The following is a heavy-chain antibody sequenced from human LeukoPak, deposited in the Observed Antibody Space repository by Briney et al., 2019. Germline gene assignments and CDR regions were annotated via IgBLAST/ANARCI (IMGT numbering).Heavy chain of an antibody. CDR3: AREKAGSRNFYYYYYGMDV. Sequence: ASVKVSCKASGYTFTSYGISWVRQAPGQGLEWMGWISAYNGNTNYAQKLQGRVTMTTDTSTSTAYMELRSLRSDDTAVYYCAREKAGSRNFYYYYYGMDVWGQGTTVTVSS. J-gene: IGHJ6*02. CDR2: ISAYNGNT. CDR1: GYTFTSYG. D-gene: IGHD5-24*01. V-gene: IGHV1-18*01.